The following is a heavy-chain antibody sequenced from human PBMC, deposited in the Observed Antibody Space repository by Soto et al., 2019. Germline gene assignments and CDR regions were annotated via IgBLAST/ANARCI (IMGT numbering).Heavy chain of an antibody. CDR3: ASSSSYYYFN. Sequence: KPGGSLRLSCAASGFNFGGSSMNWVRQTPGKRLEWVAAISDSGSYIKYADSVKGRFTISRDNAKNSLFLQMNSLRVEDTAVYYCASSSSYYYFNWGQGTLVTVSS. V-gene: IGHV3-21*06. CDR1: GFNFGGSS. J-gene: IGHJ4*02. CDR2: ISDSGSYI. D-gene: IGHD6-13*01.